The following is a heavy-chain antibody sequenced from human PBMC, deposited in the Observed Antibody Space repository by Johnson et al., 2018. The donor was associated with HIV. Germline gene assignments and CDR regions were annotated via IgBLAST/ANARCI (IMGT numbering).Heavy chain of an antibody. J-gene: IGHJ3*02. Sequence: VQLVESGGGLVQPGGSLRLSCAASGFTFRNHDMHWVRQATGKGLEWVSAIGTAGDTYYPGSAKGRFTISRENAKNSLYLQMNSLRAGDTAVYYCARVTNDAFDIWGQGTMVTVSS. V-gene: IGHV3-13*01. CDR1: GFTFRNHD. CDR3: ARVTNDAFDI. CDR2: IGTAGDT.